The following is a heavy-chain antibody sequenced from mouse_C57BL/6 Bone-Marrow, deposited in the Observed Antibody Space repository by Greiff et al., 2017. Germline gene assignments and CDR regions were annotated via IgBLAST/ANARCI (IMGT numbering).Heavy chain of an antibody. D-gene: IGHD1-1*01. Sequence: EVQLQQSGTVLARPGASVKMSCKTSGYTFTSYWMHWVKQRPGQGLEWIGAIYPGNRDTSYNQKFKGKAKLTAVTSASTAYMELSSLTNEDSAVYYGTREGYCYGSSFHWYFDVWGTGTTVTVSS. CDR2: IYPGNRDT. V-gene: IGHV1-5*01. CDR1: GYTFTSYW. J-gene: IGHJ1*03. CDR3: TREGYCYGSSFHWYFDV.